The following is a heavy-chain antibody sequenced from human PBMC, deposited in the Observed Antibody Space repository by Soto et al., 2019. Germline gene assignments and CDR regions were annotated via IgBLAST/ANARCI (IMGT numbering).Heavy chain of an antibody. Sequence: QLQLQESGPGLVKPSETLSLTCTVSGGSISSSSYYWGWIRHPPGKGLEWIGSIYYSGNTYYTPSLKSRGSSSVDTSKNQCSQKLSSVTAADTAVDYCAREGGRYCTGGSCQVDYWGQGTLVTVSS. J-gene: IGHJ4*02. CDR2: IYYSGNT. CDR1: GGSISSSSYY. CDR3: AREGGRYCTGGSCQVDY. D-gene: IGHD2-15*01. V-gene: IGHV4-39*02.